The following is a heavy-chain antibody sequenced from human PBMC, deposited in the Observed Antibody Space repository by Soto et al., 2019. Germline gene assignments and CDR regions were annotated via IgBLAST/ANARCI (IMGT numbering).Heavy chain of an antibody. V-gene: IGHV3-23*01. CDR1: GFTFSSYA. J-gene: IGHJ4*02. Sequence: GGSLRLSCAASGFTFSSYAMSWVRQAPGKGLEWVSAISGSGGSTYYADSVKGRFTISRDNSKNTLYLQMNSLRAEDTAVYYCAKDGALHDSSGPFDYWGQGTLVTVSS. D-gene: IGHD3-22*01. CDR3: AKDGALHDSSGPFDY. CDR2: ISGSGGST.